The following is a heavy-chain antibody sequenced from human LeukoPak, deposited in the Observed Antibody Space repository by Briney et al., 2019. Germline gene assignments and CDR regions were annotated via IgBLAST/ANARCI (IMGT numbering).Heavy chain of an antibody. D-gene: IGHD3-3*01. CDR2: TKSKTDGGRT. V-gene: IGHV3-15*01. CDR1: GFTSSNAW. J-gene: IGHJ4*02. CDR3: TTDAYDFWSGYQDY. Sequence: GGSLRLSSAASGFTSSNAWTSWVRQAPGKGLEWDGRTKSKTDGGRTDYDAHMKDRFTISRDDSKNTLCLQMNSLKTEDTAVYYCTTDAYDFWSGYQDYWGQGTLVTVSS.